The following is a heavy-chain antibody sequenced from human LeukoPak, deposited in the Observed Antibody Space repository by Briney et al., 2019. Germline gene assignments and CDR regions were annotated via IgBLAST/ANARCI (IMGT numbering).Heavy chain of an antibody. CDR1: GYSFANYW. CDR2: IYPGDSDT. D-gene: IGHD3-22*01. CDR3: ARPGRDDSSGFFDY. J-gene: IGHJ4*02. V-gene: IGHV5-51*01. Sequence: GESLKISCKASGYSFANYWIGWVRQMPGKGLECMGIIYPGDSDTTYSPSFQGQVTISADKSISTAYLQWNSLKASDTAMYYCARPGRDDSSGFFDYWGQGALVTVSS.